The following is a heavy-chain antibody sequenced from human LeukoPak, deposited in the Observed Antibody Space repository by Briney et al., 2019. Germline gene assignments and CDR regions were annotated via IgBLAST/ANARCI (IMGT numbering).Heavy chain of an antibody. J-gene: IGHJ4*02. Sequence: GGSLRLSCAASGFTFSSYAMSWVRQAPGKGLEWVSAISGSGGSTYYADSVKGRFTISRDNAKNSLYLQMNSLRAEDTAVYYCAAGYSSGWYGGFDYWGQGTLVTVSS. D-gene: IGHD6-19*01. CDR3: AAGYSSGWYGGFDY. CDR2: ISGSGGST. CDR1: GFTFSSYA. V-gene: IGHV3-23*01.